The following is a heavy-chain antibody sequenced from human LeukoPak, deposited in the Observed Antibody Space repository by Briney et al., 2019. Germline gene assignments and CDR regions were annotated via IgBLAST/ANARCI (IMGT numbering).Heavy chain of an antibody. CDR2: IYSGGST. CDR3: ARDRLLEDRDYSYYYYMDV. D-gene: IGHD1-1*01. Sequence: GGSLRLSCAASEFSVGSNYMTWVRQAPGKGLEWVSLIYSGGSTYYADSVKGRFTISRDNSKNTLYLQMNSLRAEDTAVYHCARDRLLEDRDYSYYYYMDVWGKGTTVTVSS. CDR1: EFSVGSNY. J-gene: IGHJ6*03. V-gene: IGHV3-66*01.